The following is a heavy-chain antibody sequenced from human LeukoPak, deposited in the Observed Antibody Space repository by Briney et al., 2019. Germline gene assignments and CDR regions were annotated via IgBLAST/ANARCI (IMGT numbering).Heavy chain of an antibody. CDR1: GFTFSSSA. CDR2: ISTGGST. D-gene: IGHD2-15*01. CDR3: AKAAVGVAAINY. J-gene: IGHJ4*02. V-gene: IGHV3-23*01. Sequence: PGGSLRLSCAASGFTFSSSAMSWVRQAPGKGLEWVSAISTGGSTYYADSVKGRFTISRDNSKNTLYLQMSTLKAEDSALYYCAKAAVGVAAINYWGQGTLVTVSS.